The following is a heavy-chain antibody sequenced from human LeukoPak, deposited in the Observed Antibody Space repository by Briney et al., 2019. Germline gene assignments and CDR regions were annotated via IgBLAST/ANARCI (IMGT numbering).Heavy chain of an antibody. V-gene: IGHV1-2*02. D-gene: IGHD3-22*01. J-gene: IGHJ3*02. Sequence: ASVKVSCKASGYTFTGYCMHWVRQAPGQGLEWMGWINPNSGGTNYAQKFQGRVTMTRDTSISTAYMELSRLRSDDTAVYYCARPLYDSSGYSAFDIWGQGTMVTVSS. CDR2: INPNSGGT. CDR1: GYTFTGYC. CDR3: ARPLYDSSGYSAFDI.